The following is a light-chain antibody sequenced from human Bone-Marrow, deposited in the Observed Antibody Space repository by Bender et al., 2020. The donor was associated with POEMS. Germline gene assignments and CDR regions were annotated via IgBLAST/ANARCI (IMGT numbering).Light chain of an antibody. CDR1: SSDVGSYNL. Sequence: QSALTQPASVSGSPGQSITISCTGTSSDVGSYNLVSWYQHHPGKAPKLMIYEGSKRPPGIPDRFSGSKSGTSATLGITGLQTGDEADYYCGTWDSSLSAGGVFGTGTKVTVL. V-gene: IGLV2-14*02. J-gene: IGLJ1*01. CDR2: EGS. CDR3: GTWDSSLSAGGV.